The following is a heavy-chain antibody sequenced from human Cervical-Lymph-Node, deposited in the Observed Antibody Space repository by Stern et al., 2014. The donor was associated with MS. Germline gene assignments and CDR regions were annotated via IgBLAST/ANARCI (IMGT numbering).Heavy chain of an antibody. J-gene: IGHJ4*02. CDR3: AATSHVGYFDY. CDR1: GFTFTSSA. Sequence: VQLVESGPEVKKPGTSVKVSCKASGFTFTSSAVQWVRQARGQGLEWIGWIVLGRGKPNYGQKFQERVTITRDMSTSTAYMELSSLRSEDTAVYYCAATSHVGYFDYWGQGTLVTVSS. CDR2: IVLGRGKP. V-gene: IGHV1-58*01. D-gene: IGHD1-26*01.